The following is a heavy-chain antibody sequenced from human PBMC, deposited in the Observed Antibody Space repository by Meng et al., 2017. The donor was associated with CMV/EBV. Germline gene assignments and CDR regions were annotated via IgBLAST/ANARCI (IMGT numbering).Heavy chain of an antibody. D-gene: IGHD1-14*01. Sequence: GGSLRLSCKGSGYSFTNDWISWVRQMPGKGLEWMGTIDPSDSYTNYSPSFQGHVTISADKSISTAYLQWSSLKASDTAMYYCAVGWYFDFDYWGQGTLVTVSS. J-gene: IGHJ4*02. CDR3: AVGWYFDFDY. V-gene: IGHV5-10-1*01. CDR1: GYSFTNDW. CDR2: IDPSDSYT.